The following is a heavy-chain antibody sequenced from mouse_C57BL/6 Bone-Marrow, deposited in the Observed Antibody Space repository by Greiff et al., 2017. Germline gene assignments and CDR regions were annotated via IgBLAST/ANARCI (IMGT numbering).Heavy chain of an antibody. CDR1: GYTFTSYW. CDR3: TRCGSSYGWFAY. D-gene: IGHD1-1*01. J-gene: IGHJ3*01. CDR2: IHPGNSDT. Sequence: EVQLQQSGTVLARPGASVKMSCKTSGYTFTSYWMHWVKQRPGQGLEWIGAIHPGNSDTSYNQKFKGKAKLTAVTSASTAYMELSSLTSEDSAVYYCTRCGSSYGWFAYWGQGTLVTVSA. V-gene: IGHV1-5*01.